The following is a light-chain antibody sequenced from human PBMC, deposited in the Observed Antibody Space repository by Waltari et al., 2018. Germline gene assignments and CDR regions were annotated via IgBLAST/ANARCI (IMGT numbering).Light chain of an antibody. J-gene: IGLJ3*02. CDR1: SIYVGSYNL. CDR3: CSYAGSSTWV. CDR2: EGS. V-gene: IGLV2-23*01. Sequence: SALPQPPPLSVSPRPSIPTSRTGTSIYVGSYNLVSWYQQHPGKAPNLMIYEGSKRASGVSNRFSGSKSGNTASLTIAGLQDEDDADYYCCSYAGSSTWVFGGGTKLTVL.